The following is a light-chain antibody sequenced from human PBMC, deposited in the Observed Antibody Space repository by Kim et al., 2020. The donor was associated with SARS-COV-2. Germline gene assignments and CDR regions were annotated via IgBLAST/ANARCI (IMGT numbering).Light chain of an antibody. CDR2: GKN. CDR1: SLRSYY. CDR3: NSRDSNDNVV. V-gene: IGLV3-19*01. Sequence: VALGQKVRITCQGDSLRSYYATWYQQKPGQAPILVIYGKNNQPSGIPDRFSGSSSGNTASLTITGTQAGDEADYYCNSRDSNDNVVFGGGTQLTVL. J-gene: IGLJ2*01.